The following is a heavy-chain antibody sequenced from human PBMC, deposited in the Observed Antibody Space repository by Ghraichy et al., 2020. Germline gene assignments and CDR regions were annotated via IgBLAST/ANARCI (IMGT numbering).Heavy chain of an antibody. CDR3: ARGAYYNNPWGSPP. V-gene: IGHV3-7*03. D-gene: IGHD3-16*01. CDR2: INQDGSEK. CDR1: GFTFSRYW. J-gene: IGHJ5*02. Sequence: GGSLRLSCAASGFTFSRYWMMWVRQAPGKGLECVTNINQDGSEKDYVDSVKGRFTISRDNADNSLFLQMNSLISEDTAVYYCARGAYYNNPWGSPPWGLGTLVTVSS.